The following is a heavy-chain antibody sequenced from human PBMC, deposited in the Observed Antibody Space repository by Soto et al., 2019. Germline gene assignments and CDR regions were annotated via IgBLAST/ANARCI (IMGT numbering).Heavy chain of an antibody. CDR1: GFSITTRAMC. J-gene: IGHJ6*02. CDR3: IQSRCGGDCLQSYASYYYYGMDV. CDR2: IDWADDK. Sequence: SGPTLVNPTQTLTLTCTFSGFSITTRAMCVSWIRQPPGKALEWLALIDWADDKYYSTSLKTRLTISKDTSKNQVVLTMTNMDPVDTATYYCIQSRCGGDCLQSYASYYYYGMDVWGQGTTVTVSS. D-gene: IGHD2-21*02. V-gene: IGHV2-70*12.